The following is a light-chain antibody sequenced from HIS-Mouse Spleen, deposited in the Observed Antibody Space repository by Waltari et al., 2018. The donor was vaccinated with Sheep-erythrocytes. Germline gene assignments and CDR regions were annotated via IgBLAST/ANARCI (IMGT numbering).Light chain of an antibody. CDR1: SSDVGSYNL. CDR2: EGS. CDR3: CSYAGSSTPWV. J-gene: IGLJ3*02. Sequence: QSALTQPASVSGSPGQSITISCTGTSSDVGSYNLVSWYQQHPGKAPNLMIYEGSKRPSWVSNRFSGSKSGNTASLTISGLQAEDEADYYCCSYAGSSTPWVFGGGTKLTVL. V-gene: IGLV2-23*01.